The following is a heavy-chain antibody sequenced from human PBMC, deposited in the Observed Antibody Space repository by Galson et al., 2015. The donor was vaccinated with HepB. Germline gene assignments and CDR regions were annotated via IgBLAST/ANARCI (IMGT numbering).Heavy chain of an antibody. D-gene: IGHD3-22*01. Sequence: LSLTCTVSGGSISSGSYYWNWIRQHPGKGLEWIGYIYYSGRTYYNPSLKSRVIISEDTSKNQFSLKLSSVTAADTAVYYCARGAVEIGEYYDTLALGYWGQGTLVIVSS. CDR2: IYYSGRT. V-gene: IGHV4-31*03. CDR3: ARGAVEIGEYYDTLALGY. J-gene: IGHJ4*02. CDR1: GGSISSGSYY.